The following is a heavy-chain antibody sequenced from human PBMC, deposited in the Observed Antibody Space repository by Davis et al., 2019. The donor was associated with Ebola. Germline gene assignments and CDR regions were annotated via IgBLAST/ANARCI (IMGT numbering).Heavy chain of an antibody. V-gene: IGHV3-53*01. Sequence: GESLKISCEVSGLTISTNYMSWVRQTPGKGLEWVSTISSGGNTDYEDSVKGRLTISRDHSMGQLFLQMNTLRAEDTAVYYCARVNYYSKSFDHWGRGTLVTVSS. CDR2: ISSGGNT. J-gene: IGHJ4*02. D-gene: IGHD3-10*01. CDR1: GLTISTNY. CDR3: ARVNYYSKSFDH.